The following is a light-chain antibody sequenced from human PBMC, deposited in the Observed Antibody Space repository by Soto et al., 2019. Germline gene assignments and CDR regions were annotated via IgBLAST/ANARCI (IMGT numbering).Light chain of an antibody. V-gene: IGKV3-11*01. CDR1: QSVGSS. CDR2: DAS. CDR3: QQRSNWPPEVT. Sequence: EIVLTQSPDTLSLSPGERATLSCRASQSVGSSLAWYQQKPGQAPRLPIYDASNRATGIPARFSGSGSGTDFTLTISSLEPEDFAVYYCQQRSNWPPEVTFGPGTKVDIK. J-gene: IGKJ3*01.